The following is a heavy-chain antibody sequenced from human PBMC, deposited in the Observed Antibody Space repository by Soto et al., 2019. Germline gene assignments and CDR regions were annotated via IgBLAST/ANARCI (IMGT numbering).Heavy chain of an antibody. Sequence: QVQLVQSGAEVKKPGSSVKVSCKASGGTFSSYAISWVRQAPGQGLEWMGGIIPIFGTANYAQKFQGRVTITADESTSTAYMELSSLRSEDTAVYYCARVWDSIAAAVPSGYFDLWGRGTLVTVSS. J-gene: IGHJ2*01. CDR3: ARVWDSIAAAVPSGYFDL. V-gene: IGHV1-69*12. CDR2: IIPIFGTA. CDR1: GGTFSSYA. D-gene: IGHD6-13*01.